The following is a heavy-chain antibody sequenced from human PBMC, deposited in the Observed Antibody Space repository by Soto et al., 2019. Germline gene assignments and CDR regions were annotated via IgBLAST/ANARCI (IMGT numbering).Heavy chain of an antibody. J-gene: IGHJ6*02. V-gene: IGHV3-7*01. CDR1: GFSFSSYA. CDR2: IKQDGSEK. Sequence: GGSLRLSCAASGFSFSSYALYWVRQAPGKGLEWVANIKQDGSEKYYVDSVKGRFTISRDNAKNSLYLQMNSLRAEDTAVYYCARKMINYYYYGMDVWGQGTTVTVSS. D-gene: IGHD3-16*01. CDR3: ARKMINYYYYGMDV.